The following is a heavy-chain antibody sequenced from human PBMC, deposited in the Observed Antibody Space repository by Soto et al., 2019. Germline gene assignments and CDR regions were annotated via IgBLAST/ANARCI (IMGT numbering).Heavy chain of an antibody. Sequence: QITLKESGPTLVKPTQTLTLTCTFSGFSLSTTAVGVGWIRQPPGRALEWLALIYWDDDKRYSPSLKSRLTITKDTSTNQVVLTMTNMDPVDTATYYCAHIAYAWVLGGFDYWGQGTLVTVSS. D-gene: IGHD3-16*01. CDR3: AHIAYAWVLGGFDY. J-gene: IGHJ4*02. CDR2: IYWDDDK. CDR1: GFSLSTTAVG. V-gene: IGHV2-5*02.